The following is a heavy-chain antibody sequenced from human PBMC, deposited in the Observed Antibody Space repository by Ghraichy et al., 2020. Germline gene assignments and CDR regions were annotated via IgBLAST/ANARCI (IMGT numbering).Heavy chain of an antibody. V-gene: IGHV3-30*18. Sequence: GGSLRLSCAASGFTFSSYGMHWVRQAPGKGLEWVAVISYDGSNKYYADSVKGRFTISRDNSKNTLYLQMNSLRAEDTAVYYCAKDRSGAAAGPQPDAFDIWGQGTMVTVSS. CDR2: ISYDGSNK. CDR1: GFTFSSYG. D-gene: IGHD6-13*01. CDR3: AKDRSGAAAGPQPDAFDI. J-gene: IGHJ3*02.